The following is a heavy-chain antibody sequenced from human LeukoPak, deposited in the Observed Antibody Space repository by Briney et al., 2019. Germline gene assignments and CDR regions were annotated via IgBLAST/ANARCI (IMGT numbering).Heavy chain of an antibody. CDR1: GRSINIYY. CDR2: IYTSGST. V-gene: IGHV4-4*07. Sequence: SETLSLTCTVSGRSINIYYWSWIRHPAGKGREWIGRIYTSGSTNYNPSLKSRVTMSVDTSKNQFSLKLSSVTAADTAVYYCARDRLTMVRGVMVFDPWGQGTLVTVSS. CDR3: ARDRLTMVRGVMVFDP. J-gene: IGHJ5*02. D-gene: IGHD3-10*01.